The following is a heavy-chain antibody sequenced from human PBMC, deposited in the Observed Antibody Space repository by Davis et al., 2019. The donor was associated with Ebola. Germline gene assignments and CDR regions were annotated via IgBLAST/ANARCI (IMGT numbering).Heavy chain of an antibody. CDR2: ISAYNGNT. Sequence: ASVKVSCKASGYTFTSYGISWVRQAPGQGLEWMGWISAYNGNTNYAQKLQGRVTISADASTDTAYMELSSLRSEDTAIYYCARGDIVTDQVEYFDYWGQGTLVTVSS. CDR3: ARGDIVTDQVEYFDY. V-gene: IGHV1-18*01. CDR1: GYTFTSYG. D-gene: IGHD5-12*01. J-gene: IGHJ4*02.